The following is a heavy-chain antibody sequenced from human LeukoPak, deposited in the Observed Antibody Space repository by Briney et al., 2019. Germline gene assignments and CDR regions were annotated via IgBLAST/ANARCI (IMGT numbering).Heavy chain of an antibody. D-gene: IGHD6-13*01. J-gene: IGHJ6*03. V-gene: IGHV4-4*07. CDR1: GGSISSYY. Sequence: SETLSLTCTVSGGSISSYYWSWLRQPAGKGLELIGRIYTSGSTNYNPSLKSRVTMSVDTSKNQFSLKLSSVTAADTAVYYCAREGGAAAGYYYYYYYMDVWGKGTTVTVSS. CDR2: IYTSGST. CDR3: AREGGAAAGYYYYYYYMDV.